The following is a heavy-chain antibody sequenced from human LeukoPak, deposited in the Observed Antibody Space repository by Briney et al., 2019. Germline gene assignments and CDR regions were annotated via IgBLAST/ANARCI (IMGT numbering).Heavy chain of an antibody. D-gene: IGHD2-2*01. CDR3: AKDGPQSEYQPLGSSDY. J-gene: IGHJ4*02. V-gene: IGHV3-48*01. Sequence: GGSLRLSCAASGFTFSSYSMNWVRQAPGKGLEWVSYISRSSRTIYYADSVKGRFTISRDNSKNTLYLQMNSLRAEDTAVYYCAKDGPQSEYQPLGSSDYWGQGTLVTVSS. CDR1: GFTFSSYS. CDR2: ISRSSRTI.